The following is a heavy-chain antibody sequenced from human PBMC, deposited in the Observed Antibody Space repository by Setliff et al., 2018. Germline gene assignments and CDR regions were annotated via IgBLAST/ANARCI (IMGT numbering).Heavy chain of an antibody. CDR1: GFTFTSAV. V-gene: IGHV3-23*01. D-gene: IGHD1-26*01. J-gene: IGHJ4*02. CDR2: VTAFGGTT. Sequence: PGGSLRLSCTASGFTFTSAVMTWFRQAPGKGLEWVSVVTAFGGTTYDADSVKGRFTTSRDNSKNSLYLQMNSLRAEDTAVYYCAKDGVGPTYTYFFDYWGQGTQVTVSS. CDR3: AKDGVGPTYTYFFDY.